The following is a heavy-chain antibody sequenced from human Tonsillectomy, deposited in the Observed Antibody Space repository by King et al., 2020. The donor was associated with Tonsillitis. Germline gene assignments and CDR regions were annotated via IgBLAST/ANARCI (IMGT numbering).Heavy chain of an antibody. CDR2: INHSGST. CDR1: GGSFSGYY. V-gene: IGHV4-34*01. CDR3: ARVASSSSWTTHPYYYYMDV. J-gene: IGHJ6*03. D-gene: IGHD6-13*01. Sequence: VQLPQWGAGLLKPSETLSLTCAVYGGSFSGYYWSWIRQPPGKGLEWIGEINHSGSTNYNPSLKSRVTISVDTSKNQFSLKLSSVTAADTAVYYCARVASSSSWTTHPYYYYMDVWGKGTTVTVSS.